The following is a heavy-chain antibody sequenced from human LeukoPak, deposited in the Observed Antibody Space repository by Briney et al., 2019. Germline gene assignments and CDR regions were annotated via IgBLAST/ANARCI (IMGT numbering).Heavy chain of an antibody. CDR2: IYYSGST. D-gene: IGHD3-9*01. CDR1: GGSISSSSYY. V-gene: IGHV4-39*01. J-gene: IGHJ4*02. CDR3: ASIPDVAGYYRLSGGDY. Sequence: SETLSLTCTVSGGSISSSSYYWGWIRQPPGKGLEWIGCIYYSGSTYYNPSLKSRATISVDTSKNQFSLKLSSVTAATAAVYYCASIPDVAGYYRLSGGDYWGQGTLVTVSS.